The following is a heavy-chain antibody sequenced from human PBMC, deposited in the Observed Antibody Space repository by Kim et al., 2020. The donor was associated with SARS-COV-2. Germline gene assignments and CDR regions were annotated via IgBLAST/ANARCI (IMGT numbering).Heavy chain of an antibody. V-gene: IGHV1-69*01. D-gene: IGHD3-3*01. Sequence: AQKFQGRVTITADESTSTAYMELSSLRSEDTAVYYCARERIVEGAPRFDYWGQGTLVTVSS. J-gene: IGHJ4*02. CDR3: ARERIVEGAPRFDY.